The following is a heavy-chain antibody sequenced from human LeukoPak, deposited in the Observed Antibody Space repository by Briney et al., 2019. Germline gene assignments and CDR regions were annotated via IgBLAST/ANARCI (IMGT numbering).Heavy chain of an antibody. J-gene: IGHJ4*02. D-gene: IGHD6-19*01. Sequence: GGSLRLSCAASGFTFSDYYISWVRQAPGKGLEWVSVIYSGGSTYYADSVKGRFTISRHNSKNTLYLQMNSLRAEDTAVYYCARYSSGWYEEEFDYWGQGTLVTVSS. CDR1: GFTFSDYY. CDR2: IYSGGST. CDR3: ARYSSGWYEEEFDY. V-gene: IGHV3-53*04.